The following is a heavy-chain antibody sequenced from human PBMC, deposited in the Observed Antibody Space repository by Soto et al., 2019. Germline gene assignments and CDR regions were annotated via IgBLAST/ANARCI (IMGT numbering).Heavy chain of an antibody. CDR3: ARHRNFFDY. CDR2: ISPYNGHT. Sequence: ASVKVSCKASGYTFNNYGSTWVRQAPGQGLEWMGWISPYNGHTNYAQKLQGRVTMTTDTSTSTAYMELRSLRSDDTAVYYCARHRNFFDYWGQGTLVTVSS. V-gene: IGHV1-18*01. CDR1: GYTFNNYG. J-gene: IGHJ4*02.